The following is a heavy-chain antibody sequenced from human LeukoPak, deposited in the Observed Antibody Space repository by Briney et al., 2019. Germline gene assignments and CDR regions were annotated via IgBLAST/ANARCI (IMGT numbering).Heavy chain of an antibody. CDR1: GGTFSSYA. D-gene: IGHD4-23*01. V-gene: IGHV1-69*06. CDR3: ATDFGVTTLGLDAFDI. J-gene: IGHJ3*02. CDR2: IIPIFGTA. Sequence: SVKVSCKASGGTFSSYAISWVRQAPGQGLEWMGGIIPIFGTANYAQKFQGRVTMTEDTSTDTAYMELSSLRSEDTAVYYCATDFGVTTLGLDAFDIWGQGTMVTVSS.